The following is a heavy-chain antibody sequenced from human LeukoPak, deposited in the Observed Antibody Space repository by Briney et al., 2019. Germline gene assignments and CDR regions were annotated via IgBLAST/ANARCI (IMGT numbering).Heavy chain of an antibody. CDR2: IYYSGST. J-gene: IGHJ4*02. CDR1: GGSISSYY. CDR3: ASLSTYYDYVWGSYRYHYFFDY. V-gene: IGHV4-59*01. Sequence: SETLSLTCTVSGGSISSYYWSWIRQPPGKGLGWIGYIYYSGSTNYNPSLKSRVTISVDTSKNQFSLKLSSVTAADTAVYYCASLSTYYDYVWGSYRYHYFFDYWGQGTLVTVSS. D-gene: IGHD3-16*02.